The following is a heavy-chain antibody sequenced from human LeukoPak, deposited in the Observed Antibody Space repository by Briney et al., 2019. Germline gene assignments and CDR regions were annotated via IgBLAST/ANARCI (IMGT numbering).Heavy chain of an antibody. J-gene: IGHJ6*02. Sequence: SETQSLICTVSGDSMGRYYWSFIRQPAGKGLEWIGRIHTCGTTWYNASLKSRVTMSVDASKNQFSLWLRSVTAADTAVYYCARVPAMDGNYYYYYGMDVWGQGSTASVSS. CDR2: IHTCGTT. CDR3: ARVPAMDGNYYYYYGMDV. D-gene: IGHD5-18*01. CDR1: GDSMGRYY. V-gene: IGHV4-4*07.